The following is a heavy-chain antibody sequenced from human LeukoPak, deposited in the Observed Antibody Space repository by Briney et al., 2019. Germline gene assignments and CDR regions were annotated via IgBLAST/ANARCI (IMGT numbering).Heavy chain of an antibody. CDR1: GFTFSSYA. D-gene: IGHD3-10*01. CDR2: ISGSGGST. V-gene: IGHV3-23*01. Sequence: GGSLRLSCAASGFTFSSYAMSWVRQAPGKGLEWVSGISGSGGSTYYADTVKGRFTISRDNSKNTLDLQMNSLRAEDTAVYYCANGHRGSSTHYFDYWGQGTLVTVSS. J-gene: IGHJ4*02. CDR3: ANGHRGSSTHYFDY.